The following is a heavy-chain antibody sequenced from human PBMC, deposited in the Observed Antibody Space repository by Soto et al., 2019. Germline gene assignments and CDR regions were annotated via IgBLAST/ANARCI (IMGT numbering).Heavy chain of an antibody. CDR2: ISYDGRSK. Sequence: PGWSLRLSCAFSVFSFTSFGIHWVRQAPGKGLEWVALISYDGRSKFYLDSVKGRFAISRDNSKKTVYLRMDSLRTEDTGVYFCAILPTVTTTFDYWGQGTLVTVSS. J-gene: IGHJ4*02. D-gene: IGHD4-17*01. CDR1: VFSFTSFG. V-gene: IGHV3-30*03. CDR3: AILPTVTTTFDY.